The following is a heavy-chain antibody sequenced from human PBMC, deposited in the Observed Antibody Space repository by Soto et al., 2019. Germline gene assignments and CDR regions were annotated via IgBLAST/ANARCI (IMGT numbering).Heavy chain of an antibody. CDR3: AKGRGGSGSLPPRVDC. CDR1: GFTFNNYA. Sequence: EVQLLESGGGLVQPGGSLRLSCAASGFTFNNYAMTWVRQDPGKGLEWVSAISGGGDTTSYADSVKGRFTVSRDGSKNTLYLQMSSLRAEDTALYYCAKGRGGSGSLPPRVDCWGQGTLVTVSS. J-gene: IGHJ4*02. D-gene: IGHD3-10*01. V-gene: IGHV3-23*01. CDR2: ISGGGDTT.